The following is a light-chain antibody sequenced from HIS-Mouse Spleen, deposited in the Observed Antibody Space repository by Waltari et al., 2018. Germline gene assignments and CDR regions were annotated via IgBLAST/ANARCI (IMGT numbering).Light chain of an antibody. CDR1: NIGSKS. CDR3: QVWDSSSDHVV. J-gene: IGLJ2*01. V-gene: IGLV3-21*03. Sequence: SYVLTQPPSASVAPGKTARTTWGGNNIGSKSVHWYQQKPGQAPELVVYDESDRPSGRPERFSGSNTGNTATLRFSRVEAGDEVDYYCQVWDSSSDHVVFGGGTKLTVL. CDR2: DES.